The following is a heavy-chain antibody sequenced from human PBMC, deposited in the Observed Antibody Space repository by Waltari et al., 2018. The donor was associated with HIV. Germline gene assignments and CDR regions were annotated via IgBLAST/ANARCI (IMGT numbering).Heavy chain of an antibody. CDR3: ARDHYYGSSGYYSDY. Sequence: GPELRKPGASVTVSCKASGYTFTNYGITWVRQAPGQGLEWMGWISGYDGDTKYAQKVRGRVAMTTDTSTSTAYLEVGSLRFDDTAVYYCARDHYYGSSGYYSDYWGQGTLVTVSS. CDR1: GYTFTNYG. CDR2: ISGYDGDT. J-gene: IGHJ4*02. D-gene: IGHD3-22*01. V-gene: IGHV1-18*01.